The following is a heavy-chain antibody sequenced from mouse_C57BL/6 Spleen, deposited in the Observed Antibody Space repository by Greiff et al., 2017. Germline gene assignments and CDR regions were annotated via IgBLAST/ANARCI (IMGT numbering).Heavy chain of an antibody. CDR1: GFSFNTYA. D-gene: IGHD2-4*01. CDR2: IRSKSNNYAT. V-gene: IGHV10-1*01. Sequence: EVQLVESGGGLVQPKGSLKLSCAASGFSFNTYAMNWVRQAPGKGLEWVARIRSKSNNYATYYADSVKDRFTISRDDSESMLYLQMNNLKTEDTAMYYCNYDYYYAMDYWGQGTSVTVSS. CDR3: NYDYYYAMDY. J-gene: IGHJ4*01.